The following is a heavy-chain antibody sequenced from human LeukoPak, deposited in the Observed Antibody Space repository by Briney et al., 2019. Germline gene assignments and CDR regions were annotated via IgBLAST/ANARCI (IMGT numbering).Heavy chain of an antibody. V-gene: IGHV4-61*01. D-gene: IGHD2-2*01. CDR1: GGSVSSGSYY. Sequence: KPSETLSLTCTVSGGSVSSGSYYWSWIRQPPGKGLEWIEYIYYSGSTNYNPSLKSRVTISVDTSKNQFSLKLSSVTAADTAVYYCAREEASYCSSTSCYGIDYWGQGTLVTVSS. J-gene: IGHJ4*02. CDR3: AREEASYCSSTSCYGIDY. CDR2: IYYSGST.